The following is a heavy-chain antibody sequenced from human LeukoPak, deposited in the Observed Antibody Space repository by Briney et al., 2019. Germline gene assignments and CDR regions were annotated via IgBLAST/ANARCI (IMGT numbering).Heavy chain of an antibody. CDR3: AKLTST. Sequence: GGSLRLSCAASGFTFSNSDMSWVRQAPGEGLEWVSSVSASGGSTYYADSVKGRFTISRDNSKNTLYPQMNSLRAEDTAVYYCAKLTSTWGQGTLVTVSS. V-gene: IGHV3-23*01. CDR1: GFTFSNSD. J-gene: IGHJ5*02. CDR2: VSASGGST. D-gene: IGHD4/OR15-4a*01.